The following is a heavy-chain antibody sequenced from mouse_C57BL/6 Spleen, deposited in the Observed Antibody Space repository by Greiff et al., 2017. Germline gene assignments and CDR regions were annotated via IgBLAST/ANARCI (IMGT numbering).Heavy chain of an antibody. CDR1: GYTFTSYG. J-gene: IGHJ2*01. CDR3: ARKPITTVPYYFDY. Sequence: QVHVKQSGAELARPGASVKLSCKASGYTFTSYGISWVKQRTGQGLEWIGELYPRSGNTYYNEKFKGKAPLTADKSSSTAYMELRSLTSEDSAVYFCARKPITTVPYYFDYWGQGTTLTVSS. D-gene: IGHD1-1*01. CDR2: LYPRSGNT. V-gene: IGHV1-81*01.